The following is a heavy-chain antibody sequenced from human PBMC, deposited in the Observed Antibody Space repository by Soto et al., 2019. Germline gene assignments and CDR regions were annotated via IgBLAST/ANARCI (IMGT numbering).Heavy chain of an antibody. Sequence: SGTLSLTCTVCSGTISRGGYDWTWNRQHPGKGPEWIGYIYYSGSTYYNPSLKSRVTISVDTSTHQFSLKLSSMTAADTAVYYCARGNYYGMAVWGHGTTVTGSS. V-gene: IGHV4-31*03. J-gene: IGHJ6*02. CDR1: SGTISRGGYD. CDR3: ARGNYYGMAV. CDR2: IYYSGST.